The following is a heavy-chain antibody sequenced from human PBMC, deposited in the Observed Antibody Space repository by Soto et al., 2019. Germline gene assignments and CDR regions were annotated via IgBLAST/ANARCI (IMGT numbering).Heavy chain of an antibody. D-gene: IGHD6-19*01. CDR3: AREFIEVAVFES. J-gene: IGHJ4*02. CDR2: ITPILGEA. Sequence: QVQLVQSGAEVKKPGSSVKLSCKASGANFGSNSLSWMRQAPGQGLEWMGRITPILGEANSAQKFQDRVTITADRFTNIAYMEMSSLRSEDTAVYYCAREFIEVAVFESWGQGTLVTVSS. V-gene: IGHV1-69*08. CDR1: GANFGSNS.